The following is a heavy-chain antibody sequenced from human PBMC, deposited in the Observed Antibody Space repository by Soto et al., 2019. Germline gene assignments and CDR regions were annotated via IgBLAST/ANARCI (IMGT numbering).Heavy chain of an antibody. CDR1: GFPFRSYA. J-gene: IGHJ3*02. CDR2: ISYEGSNK. V-gene: IGHV3-30-3*01. CDR3: ASTVDI. Sequence: QVQLVKSGGGVFQPGRSLRLSCAPPGFPFRSYAIHWVRQAPGKGREWVAVISYEGSNKYYAASVKGRFTISRDNSKNTLYLQMNSLRAEDTAVYYCASTVDIWGQGTMVTVSS.